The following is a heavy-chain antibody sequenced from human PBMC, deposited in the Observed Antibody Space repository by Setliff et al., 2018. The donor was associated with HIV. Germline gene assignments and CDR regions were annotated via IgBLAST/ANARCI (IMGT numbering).Heavy chain of an antibody. J-gene: IGHJ6*03. V-gene: IGHV4-61*05. CDR2: IYYSGST. Sequence: PSETLSLTCTVSGGSISIGGYYWGWIRQPPGKGLEWIGNIYYSGSTNYSPSLESRVTISVDTSKRQFSLKLSSVTAADTAVYFCARSRGGTTRGYMDVWGKGTTVTVSS. CDR3: ARSRGGTTRGYMDV. D-gene: IGHD4-17*01. CDR1: GGSISIGGYY.